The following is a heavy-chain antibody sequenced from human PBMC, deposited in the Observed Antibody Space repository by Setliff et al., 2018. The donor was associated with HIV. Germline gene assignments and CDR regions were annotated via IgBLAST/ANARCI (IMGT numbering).Heavy chain of an antibody. D-gene: IGHD1-26*01. V-gene: IGHV4-39*07. CDR2: IYYSGST. J-gene: IGHJ3*02. CDR1: GGSISSSSYY. CDR3: ARVEGATPDAFDI. Sequence: LSLTCTVSGGSISSSSYYWGWIRQPPGKGLEWIGSIYYSGSTYYNPSLKSRVTISVDTSKNQFSLKLGSVTAADTAVYYCARVEGATPDAFDIWGQGTMVTVSS.